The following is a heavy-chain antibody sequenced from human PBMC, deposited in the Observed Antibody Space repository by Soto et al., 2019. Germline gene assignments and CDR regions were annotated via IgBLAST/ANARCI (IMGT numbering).Heavy chain of an antibody. J-gene: IGHJ5*02. CDR1: GESFIGYY. CDR3: ERTHIVSTNWSDP. Sequence: SENLSLTCAVSGESFIGYYWTWIRQPPGKGREWSGESKPGGSTNYNPPLKRRATISLDTSETQYSLKVSSVTTPGTCVYYCERTHIVSTNWSDPCGQGILGT. CDR2: SKPGGST. V-gene: IGHV4-34*01. D-gene: IGHD5-12*01.